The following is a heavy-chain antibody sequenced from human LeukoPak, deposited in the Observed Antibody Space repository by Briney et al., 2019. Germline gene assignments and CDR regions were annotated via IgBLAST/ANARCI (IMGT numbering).Heavy chain of an antibody. V-gene: IGHV4-34*01. D-gene: IGHD3-3*01. CDR3: AGSPRIFGVVVMGDWFDP. J-gene: IGHJ5*02. CDR1: GGSFSGYY. Sequence: SEALSLTCAVYGGSFSGYYWSWIRQPPGKGLEWIGEINHSGSTNNNPSLKSRVTISVDTSKNQISLKLSSVTAADTAVYYCAGSPRIFGVVVMGDWFDPWGQGTLVTVSS. CDR2: INHSGST.